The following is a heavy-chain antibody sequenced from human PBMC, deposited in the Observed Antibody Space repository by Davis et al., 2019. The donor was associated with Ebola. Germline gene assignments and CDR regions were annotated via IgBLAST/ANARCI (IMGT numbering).Heavy chain of an antibody. Sequence: PGGSLRLSCAASGFTFSSYSMNWVRQAPGKGLEWVSSISSSSSYIYYADSVKGRFTISRDNAKNSLYLQMNSLRAEDTAVYYCAKDPRRVAVAGNYFDYWGQGTLVTVSS. CDR1: GFTFSSYS. V-gene: IGHV3-21*04. CDR3: AKDPRRVAVAGNYFDY. CDR2: ISSSSSYI. D-gene: IGHD6-19*01. J-gene: IGHJ4*02.